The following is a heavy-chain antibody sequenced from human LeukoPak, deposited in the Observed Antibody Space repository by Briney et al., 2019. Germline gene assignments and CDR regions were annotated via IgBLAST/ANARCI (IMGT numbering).Heavy chain of an antibody. J-gene: IGHJ6*03. D-gene: IGHD3-3*01. CDR2: ISYDGSNK. Sequence: PGGSLRLSCAASGFTFSSYGMHWVRQAPGKGLEWVEVISYDGSNKYYADSVKGRFTISRDNSKNTLYLQMNSLRAEDTAVYYCAKDGLAGGYYIPPDYYYYYMDVWGKGTTVTVSS. CDR3: AKDGLAGGYYIPPDYYYYYMDV. V-gene: IGHV3-30*18. CDR1: GFTFSSYG.